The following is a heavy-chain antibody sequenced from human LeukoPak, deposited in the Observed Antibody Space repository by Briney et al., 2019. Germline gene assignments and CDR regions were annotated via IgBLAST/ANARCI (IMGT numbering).Heavy chain of an antibody. CDR3: ARAGGDGYNPNTY. V-gene: IGHV3-23*01. J-gene: IGHJ4*02. Sequence: PGGSLRLSCAASGFTFSSYAMSWVRQAPGKGLEWVSAISGSGGSTYYADSVKGRFTISRDNSKNSLYLQMNSLRAEDTAVYYCARAGGDGYNPNTYWGQGTLVTVSS. CDR1: GFTFSSYA. CDR2: ISGSGGST. D-gene: IGHD5-24*01.